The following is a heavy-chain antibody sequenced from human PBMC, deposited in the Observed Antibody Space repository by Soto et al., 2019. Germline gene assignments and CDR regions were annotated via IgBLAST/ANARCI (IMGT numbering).Heavy chain of an antibody. D-gene: IGHD5-12*01. J-gene: IGHJ4*02. Sequence: ASVKVSCKVSGYTLTELSMHWVRQAPGKWLEWMGGFDPEDGETIYAQKFQGRVTMTEDTSTDTAYMELSSLRSEDTAVYYCATPTGYSGYDHFDYWGQGTLVTVSS. CDR2: FDPEDGET. CDR3: ATPTGYSGYDHFDY. CDR1: GYTLTELS. V-gene: IGHV1-24*01.